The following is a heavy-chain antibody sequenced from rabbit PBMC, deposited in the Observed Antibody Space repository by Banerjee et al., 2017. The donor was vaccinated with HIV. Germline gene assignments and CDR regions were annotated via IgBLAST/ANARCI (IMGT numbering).Heavy chain of an antibody. CDR1: GFSFSSNA. V-gene: IGHV1S45*01. J-gene: IGHJ4*01. D-gene: IGHD4-1*01. CDR2: IYPDYGTA. CDR3: ARDLAGVIGWNFNL. Sequence: QEQLEESGGDLVKPEGSLTLTCTASGFSFSSNAMCWVRQAPGKGLEWIAYIYPDYGTADYASWVNGRFTISKTSSTTVTLQMTSLTAADTATYFCARDLAGVIGWNFNLWGQGTLVTVS.